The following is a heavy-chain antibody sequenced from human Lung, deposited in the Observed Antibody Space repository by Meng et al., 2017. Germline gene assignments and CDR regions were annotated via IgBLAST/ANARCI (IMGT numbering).Heavy chain of an antibody. V-gene: IGHV1-2*06. Sequence: QVESGQAGGEGKKPGASVKVSCRPSGYNFPAYWQHWVRRAPGQGLERMGRIDPKSGDTHYAQRFQGRVTMTGDTSISTAYMELSGLRSDDTAMYYCARDEDISAAGKLFGDYWGQGTLVTVSS. CDR2: IDPKSGDT. D-gene: IGHD6-13*01. CDR3: ARDEDISAAGKLFGDY. J-gene: IGHJ4*02. CDR1: GYNFPAYW.